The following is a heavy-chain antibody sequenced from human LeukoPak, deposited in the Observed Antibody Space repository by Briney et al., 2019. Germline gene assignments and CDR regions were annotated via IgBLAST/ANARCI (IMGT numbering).Heavy chain of an antibody. CDR3: AGGVGWHFAL. D-gene: IGHD1-26*01. CDR1: GLIFDDYT. CDR2: ISRNGAVT. J-gene: IGHJ2*01. V-gene: IGHV3-43*01. Sequence: PGGSLRLSCAASGLIFDDYTMHWVRQAPGKGLEWVSLISRNGAVTKYADSVRGRFTVSRDNAKNSLYLQMNSLRVEDTAVYYCAGGVGWHFALWGRGTLVTVSS.